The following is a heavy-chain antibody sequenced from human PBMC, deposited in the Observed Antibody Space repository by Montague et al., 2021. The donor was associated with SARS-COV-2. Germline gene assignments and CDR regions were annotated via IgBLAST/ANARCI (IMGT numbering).Heavy chain of an antibody. CDR3: AKTRITMVRGIYDTFDV. D-gene: IGHD3-10*01. CDR2: MHHDGST. J-gene: IGHJ3*01. Sequence: TLSLTCAVSGGPVSSGGYSWTWIRQRPGEGLEWIGYMHHDGSTFYNPSLGRRVTISVERSKNQFSLKLSSVTAADPAMYFCAKTRITMVRGIYDTFDVWGQGTMVTVSS. V-gene: IGHV4-30-2*01. CDR1: GGPVSSGGYS.